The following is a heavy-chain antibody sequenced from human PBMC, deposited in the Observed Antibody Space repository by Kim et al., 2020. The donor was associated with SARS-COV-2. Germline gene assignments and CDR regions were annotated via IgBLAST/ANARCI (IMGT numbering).Heavy chain of an antibody. CDR3: APLHLYSIAH. D-gene: IGHD1-26*01. J-gene: IGHJ4*02. Sequence: ADSVRGLFTISRDNAKNTVYLQMNSLRAEDTAIYYCAPLHLYSIAHWGQGTLVTVSS. V-gene: IGHV3-48*03.